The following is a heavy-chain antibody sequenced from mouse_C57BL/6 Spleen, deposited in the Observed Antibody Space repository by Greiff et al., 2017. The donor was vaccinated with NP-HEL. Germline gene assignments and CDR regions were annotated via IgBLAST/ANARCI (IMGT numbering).Heavy chain of an antibody. CDR3: ARDGGLRRGFAY. Sequence: EVKLVESGGGLVKPGGSLKLSCAASGFTFSDYGMHWVRQAPEKGLEWVAYISSGSSTIYYADTVKGRFTISRDNAKNTLFLQMTSLRSEDTAMYYCARDGGLRRGFAYWGQGTLVTVSA. D-gene: IGHD2-4*01. CDR1: GFTFSDYG. V-gene: IGHV5-17*01. J-gene: IGHJ3*01. CDR2: ISSGSSTI.